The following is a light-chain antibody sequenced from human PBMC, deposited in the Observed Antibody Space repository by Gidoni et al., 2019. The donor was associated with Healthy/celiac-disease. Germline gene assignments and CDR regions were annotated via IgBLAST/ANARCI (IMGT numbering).Light chain of an antibody. CDR3: QQYYSYPQT. V-gene: IGKV1-8*01. CDR1: QGISSY. Sequence: AIRITQSPSSLSASTGDRVTITCRASQGISSYLAWYQQKPGKAPKLLIYAASTLQSGVPSRFSGSGSGTDFTLTISCLQSEDFATDYCQQYYSYPQTFGQGTKLEIK. J-gene: IGKJ2*01. CDR2: AAS.